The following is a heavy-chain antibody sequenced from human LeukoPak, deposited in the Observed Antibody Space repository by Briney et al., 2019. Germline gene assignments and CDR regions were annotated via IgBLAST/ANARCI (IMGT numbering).Heavy chain of an antibody. CDR3: ARDERFDP. CDR1: GGTLSSYA. V-gene: IGHV1-69*06. Sequence: SVKVSCEASGGTLSSYAISWVREAPGQGLEWMGGIIPIFGPANYAKKFQGRDTQTANKSTSTAYMELRSLRSEDTAVYYCARDERFDPWGQGTLVTVSS. J-gene: IGHJ5*02. CDR2: IIPIFGPA.